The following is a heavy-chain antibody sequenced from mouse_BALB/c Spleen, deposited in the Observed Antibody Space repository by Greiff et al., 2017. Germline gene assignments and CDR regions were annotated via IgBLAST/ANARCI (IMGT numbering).Heavy chain of an antibody. CDR3: ARSGLDAMDY. D-gene: IGHD1-3*01. CDR2: ISSGGST. Sequence: EVMLVESGGGLVKPGGSLKLSCAASGFTFSSYAMSWVRQTPEKRLEWVASISSGGSTYYPDSVKGRFTISRDNARNILYLQMSSLRSEDTAMYYCARSGLDAMDYWGQGTSVTVSS. CDR1: GFTFSSYA. J-gene: IGHJ4*01. V-gene: IGHV5-6-5*01.